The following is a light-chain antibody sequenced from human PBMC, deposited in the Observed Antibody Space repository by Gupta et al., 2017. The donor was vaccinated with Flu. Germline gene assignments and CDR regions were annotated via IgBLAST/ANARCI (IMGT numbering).Light chain of an antibody. Sequence: GTLSLSPGERATLSCRASQSVSSSYLAWYQQKPGQAPRLLIYGASSRATGIPDRFSGSGSGTXFTLTIXRLEPEDFAVYYCQQYGSSPTTFGXGTKLEIK. CDR3: QQYGSSPTT. J-gene: IGKJ2*01. CDR2: GAS. CDR1: QSVSSSY. V-gene: IGKV3-20*01.